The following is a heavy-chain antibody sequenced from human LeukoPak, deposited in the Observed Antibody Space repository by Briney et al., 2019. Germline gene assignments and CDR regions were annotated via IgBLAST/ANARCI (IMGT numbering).Heavy chain of an antibody. J-gene: IGHJ3*02. CDR2: IYYSGST. Sequence: SETLSLTCTVSGGSISSSSYYWGWIRQPPGKGLEWIGSIYYSGSTYYNPSLKSRVTISVDTSKNQFSLKLSSVTAADTAVYYCARGWGLKAYCGGDCYSPRGAFDIWGQGTMVTVSS. CDR1: GGSISSSSYY. D-gene: IGHD2-21*02. V-gene: IGHV4-39*07. CDR3: ARGWGLKAYCGGDCYSPRGAFDI.